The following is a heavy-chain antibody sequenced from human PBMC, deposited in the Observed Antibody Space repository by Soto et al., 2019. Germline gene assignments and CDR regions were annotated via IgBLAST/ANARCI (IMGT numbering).Heavy chain of an antibody. CDR2: ISAYNGNT. CDR3: ARGGTSIDY. D-gene: IGHD3-16*01. J-gene: IGHJ4*02. V-gene: IGHV1-18*01. CDR1: GYTFTNFG. Sequence: QVQLVQSGAEVKKPGASVKVSCKTSGYTFTNFGLSWVRQAPGQGLEWMGWISAYNGNTNYAQNFQGRVTMTTDTATRTAYMELGSLRSDDTAVYYCARGGTSIDYWGQGTLVTVSS.